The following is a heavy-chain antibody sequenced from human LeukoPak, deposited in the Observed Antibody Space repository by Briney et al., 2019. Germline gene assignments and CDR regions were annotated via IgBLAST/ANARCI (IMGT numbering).Heavy chain of an antibody. CDR3: ARGRDGTNSNPKVFFFDY. CDR1: GGSISSFY. J-gene: IGHJ4*02. V-gene: IGHV4-59*01. CDR2: VYHSTTT. Sequence: SETLPLTCTVSGGSISSFYWNWLRQPPGKGLEWIGYVYHSTTTSYNPSLASPVTISLDRSNNRFSLALNSVTAADTAVYYCARGRDGTNSNPKVFFFDYWGQGILVTVSS. D-gene: IGHD5-24*01.